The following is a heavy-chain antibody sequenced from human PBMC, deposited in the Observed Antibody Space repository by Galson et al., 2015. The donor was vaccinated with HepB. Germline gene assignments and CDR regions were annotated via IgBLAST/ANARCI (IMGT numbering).Heavy chain of an antibody. D-gene: IGHD3-22*01. CDR1: GFTFSSYA. CDR2: ISGSGGST. V-gene: IGHV3-23*01. CDR3: AKSSGRSLGITMIVVVLPNYYFDY. J-gene: IGHJ4*02. Sequence: SLRLSCAASGFTFSSYAMSWVCQAPGKGLEWVSAISGSGGSTYYADSVKGRFTISRDNSKNTLYLQMNSLRAEDTAVYYCAKSSGRSLGITMIVVVLPNYYFDYWGQGTLVTVSS.